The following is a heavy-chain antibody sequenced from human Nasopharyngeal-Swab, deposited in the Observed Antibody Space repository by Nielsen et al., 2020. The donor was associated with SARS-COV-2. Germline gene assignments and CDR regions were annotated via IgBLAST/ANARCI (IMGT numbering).Heavy chain of an antibody. CDR3: AKVVFSDYVWGSYRYPFDY. Sequence: GESLKISCAASGFTFSSYAMSWARQAPGKGLEWVSAISGSGGSTYYADSVKGRFTISRDNSKNTLYLQMNSLRAEDTAVYYCAKVVFSDYVWGSYRYPFDYWGQGTLVTVSS. CDR2: ISGSGGST. D-gene: IGHD3-16*02. V-gene: IGHV3-23*01. J-gene: IGHJ4*02. CDR1: GFTFSSYA.